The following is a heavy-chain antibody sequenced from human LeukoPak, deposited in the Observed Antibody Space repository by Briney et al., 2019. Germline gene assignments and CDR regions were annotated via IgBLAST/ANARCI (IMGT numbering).Heavy chain of an antibody. CDR2: VYDGGKT. V-gene: IGHV4-59*01. Sequence: SETLSLTCSVSGASIGSFYWSWVRQTPGKGLEWIGYVYDGGKTYYDPSLKGRVTISVDTSNNQFSLKLRSVTAADTAVYYCTRGRLWFDHWGQGTLVTVSS. J-gene: IGHJ5*02. CDR1: GASIGSFY. CDR3: TRGRLWFDH.